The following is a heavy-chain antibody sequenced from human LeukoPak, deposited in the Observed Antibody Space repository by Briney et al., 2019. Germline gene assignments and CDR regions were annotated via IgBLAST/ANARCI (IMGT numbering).Heavy chain of an antibody. CDR2: IKSKTDGGTT. CDR3: TTDYAPGY. D-gene: IGHD4-17*01. V-gene: IGHV3-15*01. Sequence: GGSLRLSCAASGFTFSNAWMSWVRQAPGKGLEWVGCIKSKTDGGTTDYEAPVKGRFTISRDDSKNTLYLQMNSLKTEDTAVYYCTTDYAPGYWGQGTLVTVSS. J-gene: IGHJ4*02. CDR1: GFTFSNAW.